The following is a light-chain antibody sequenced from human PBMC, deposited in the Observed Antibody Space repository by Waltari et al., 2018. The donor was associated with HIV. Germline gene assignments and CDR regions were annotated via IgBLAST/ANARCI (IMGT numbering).Light chain of an antibody. J-gene: IGKJ4*01. CDR2: GAS. CDR1: QSVSSN. Sequence: EIVMTQSPATLSVSPGERATLSCRASQSVSSNLACYQQEPGQAPRLLIYGASTSATGIPARFSGSGSGTEFTLTIGSLQSEDFAVYYCQQYHNWPLTFGGGTKVEIK. V-gene: IGKV3-15*01. CDR3: QQYHNWPLT.